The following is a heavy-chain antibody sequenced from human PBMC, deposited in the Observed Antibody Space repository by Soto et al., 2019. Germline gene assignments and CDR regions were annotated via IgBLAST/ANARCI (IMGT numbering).Heavy chain of an antibody. CDR2: IYYAGTT. CDR3: KSGYGRTFDY. CDR1: GGSLSGYY. D-gene: IGHD3-22*01. V-gene: IGHV4-59*08. Sequence: SETLSLTCSISGGSLSGYYWTWTRQPPGKGLEWIGYIYYAGTTTYNPSLKNRVTISLDTPKNHFSLKMDSVTAADTAVYYCKSGYGRTFDYWGQGTLVTVSS. J-gene: IGHJ4*02.